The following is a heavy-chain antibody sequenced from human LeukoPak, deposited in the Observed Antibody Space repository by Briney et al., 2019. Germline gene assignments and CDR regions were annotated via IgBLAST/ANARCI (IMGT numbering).Heavy chain of an antibody. J-gene: IGHJ2*01. Sequence: GESLKISCKGSGYSLTSYWIGWVRQMPGKGLEWMGIIYPGDSDTRYSPSFQGQVTISADKSISTAYLQWSSLKASDTAMYYCARLPLSVLWPNRDRRGRDWCFDLWGRGTLVTVSS. CDR1: GYSLTSYW. CDR2: IYPGDSDT. V-gene: IGHV5-51*01. CDR3: ARLPLSVLWPNRDRRGRDWCFDL. D-gene: IGHD1-14*01.